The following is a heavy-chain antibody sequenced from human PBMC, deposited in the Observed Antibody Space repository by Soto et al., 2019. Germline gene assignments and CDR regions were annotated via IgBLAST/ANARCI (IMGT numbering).Heavy chain of an antibody. CDR2: IFSNDEK. CDR3: ARIMQGPVCLPVFDP. Sequence: QVTLKESGPMLVKPTETLTLTCTVSGFSLSNARMGVSWIRQPPGKALEWLAHIFSNDEKSYSTSLKSRLTISKDTSKSQVVLTMTNMDPVDTATYYCARIMQGPVCLPVFDPWGQGTLVTVSS. CDR1: GFSLSNARMG. J-gene: IGHJ5*02. V-gene: IGHV2-26*01.